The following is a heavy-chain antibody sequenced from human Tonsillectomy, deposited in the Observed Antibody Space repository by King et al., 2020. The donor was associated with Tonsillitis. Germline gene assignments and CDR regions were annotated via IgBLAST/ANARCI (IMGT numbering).Heavy chain of an antibody. CDR2: ISWNSGTI. J-gene: IGHJ4*02. Sequence: DVQLVESGGDLVQPGRSLRLSCAASGFIFDDYAMHWVRQTPGKGLEWGSGISWNSGTIAYADAVKGRFIISRDNARNSLYLQMNSLRPEDTALYYCAKDLGGSSWYVHNWGQGTLVTVSS. D-gene: IGHD6-13*01. V-gene: IGHV3-9*01. CDR1: GFIFDDYA. CDR3: AKDLGGSSWYVHN.